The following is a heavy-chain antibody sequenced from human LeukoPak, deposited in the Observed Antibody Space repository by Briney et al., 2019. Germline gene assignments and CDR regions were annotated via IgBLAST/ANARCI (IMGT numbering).Heavy chain of an antibody. D-gene: IGHD4-11*01. V-gene: IGHV1-18*01. CDR3: ARDLYRDSLPVSWFDP. J-gene: IGHJ5*02. CDR2: ISAYNGNT. CDR1: GYTFTSYG. Sequence: ASVKVSCKASGYTFTSYGISWVRQAPGQGLEWMGWISAYNGNTNYAQKLQGRVTMTTDTSTSTAYMELRSLRSDDTAVNYCARDLYRDSLPVSWFDPWGQGTLVTVSS.